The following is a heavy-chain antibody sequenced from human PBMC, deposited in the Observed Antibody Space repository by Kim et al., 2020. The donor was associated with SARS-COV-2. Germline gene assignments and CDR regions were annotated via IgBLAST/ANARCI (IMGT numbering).Heavy chain of an antibody. CDR2: VYFDGTT. J-gene: IGHJ4*02. V-gene: IGHV4-39*01. CDR1: GGSISSRSYY. CDR3: ARHIRGGGSKGYFDY. Sequence: SETLSLTCTVSGGSISSRSYYCGWVRQPPGKALEWIRSVYFDGTTYSNPSLKSRVTITVDTSKNQFYLKLSSVTAADTVLYYCARHIRGGGSKGYFDYWGQGSLVTVSS. D-gene: IGHD2-15*01.